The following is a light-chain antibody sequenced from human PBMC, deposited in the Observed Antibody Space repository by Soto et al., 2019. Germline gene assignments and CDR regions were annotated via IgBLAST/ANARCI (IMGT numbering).Light chain of an antibody. V-gene: IGKV3-20*01. Sequence: EIVLTQSPGTLSLSPGERATLSCRASQIVSSTYLAWFQQKPGQAPRLLIYGASARATGIPARFSGRGSGTDFILTISRLEPEDFAVYYCQQFASSPITFGGGTKVDIK. J-gene: IGKJ4*01. CDR3: QQFASSPIT. CDR1: QIVSSTY. CDR2: GAS.